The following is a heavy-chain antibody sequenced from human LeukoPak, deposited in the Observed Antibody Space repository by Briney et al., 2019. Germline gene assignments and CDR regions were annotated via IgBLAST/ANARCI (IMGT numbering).Heavy chain of an antibody. CDR2: IDPSDSYT. CDR1: GYSFTSYW. V-gene: IGHV5-10-1*01. CDR3: AREYSSSSGNYYYGMDV. D-gene: IGHD6-6*01. J-gene: IGHJ6*02. Sequence: GESLKISCKGSGYSFTSYWNSWVRQMPGKGLEWMGRIDPSDSYTNYSPSFQGHVTISADKSISTAYLQWSSLKASDTAMYYCAREYSSSSGNYYYGMDVRGQGTTVTVSS.